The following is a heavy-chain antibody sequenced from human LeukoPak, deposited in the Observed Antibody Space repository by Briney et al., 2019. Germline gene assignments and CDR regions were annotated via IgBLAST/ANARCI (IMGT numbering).Heavy chain of an antibody. V-gene: IGHV4-59*01. CDR2: IYYSGST. CDR3: ARVSRLNDWAFEG. CDR1: GGSISSYY. Sequence: PSETLSLTCTVSGGSISSYYWNWIRQPPGKGLEWIGYIYYSGSTNYNPSLKSRVTISVDTSKNQFSLKLSSVTAADTAVYYCARVSRLNDWAFEGWGQGTLVTVSS. D-gene: IGHD3-16*01. J-gene: IGHJ4*02.